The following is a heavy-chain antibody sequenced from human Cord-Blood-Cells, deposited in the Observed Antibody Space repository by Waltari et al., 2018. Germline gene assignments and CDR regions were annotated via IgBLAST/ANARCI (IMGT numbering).Heavy chain of an antibody. D-gene: IGHD4-17*01. J-gene: IGHJ4*02. CDR1: GYTFTDYY. CDR3: ATDWGDRNNDYGVQFDY. Sequence: EVQLVQSGAEVKKPGATVKISCKVSGYTFTDYYMPWVQQAPGKGLEWMGLVDPEDGETIYAEKFQGRVTITADTSTDTAYMELSSLRSEDTAVYYCATDWGDRNNDYGVQFDYWGQGTLVTVSS. CDR2: VDPEDGET. V-gene: IGHV1-69-2*01.